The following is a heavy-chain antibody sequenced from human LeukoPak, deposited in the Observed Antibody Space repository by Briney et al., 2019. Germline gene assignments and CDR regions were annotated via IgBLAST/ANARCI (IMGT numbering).Heavy chain of an antibody. Sequence: SETLSLTCAVYGGSLSGYQWSLIRQPPGKGLVWIGEIKHGGGTNYNPSLKSRITIAADTSKTQLSLRLSSVTAADTAIYYCASERSFMVRGVLKSHYYYYYMDIWGKGTPVTVSS. D-gene: IGHD3-10*01. V-gene: IGHV4-34*01. CDR2: IKHGGGT. J-gene: IGHJ6*03. CDR3: ASERSFMVRGVLKSHYYYYYMDI. CDR1: GGSLSGYQ.